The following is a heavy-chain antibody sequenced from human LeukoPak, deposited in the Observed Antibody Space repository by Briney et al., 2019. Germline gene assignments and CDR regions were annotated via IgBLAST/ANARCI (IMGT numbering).Heavy chain of an antibody. Sequence: PGGSPRLSCAASGFTFRNYAMSWVRQAPGKGLEWVSGISSSGGSTYYADSVKGRFTISRDNSKNTLYLQMNSLRAEDTAVYYCAKFSSGWFYYFDYWGQGTLVTVSS. CDR2: ISSSGGST. CDR3: AKFSSGWFYYFDY. CDR1: GFTFRNYA. J-gene: IGHJ4*02. D-gene: IGHD6-19*01. V-gene: IGHV3-23*01.